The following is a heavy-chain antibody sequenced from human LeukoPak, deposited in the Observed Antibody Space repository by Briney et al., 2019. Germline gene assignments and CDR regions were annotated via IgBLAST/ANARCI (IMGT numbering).Heavy chain of an antibody. CDR2: VDPEDGET. J-gene: IGHJ5*02. CDR3: ATDILTGSNWFDP. V-gene: IGHV1-69-2*01. D-gene: IGHD3-9*01. CDR1: GYTFTDYY. Sequence: ASVKVSCKVSGYTFTDYYMHWVQQAPGEGLEWMGLVDPEDGETIYAEKFQGRVTITADTSTDTAYMELSSLRSEDTAVYYCATDILTGSNWFDPWGQGTLVTVSS.